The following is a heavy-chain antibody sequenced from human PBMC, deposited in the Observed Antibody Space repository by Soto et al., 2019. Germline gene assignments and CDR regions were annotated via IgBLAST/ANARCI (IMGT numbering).Heavy chain of an antibody. D-gene: IGHD3-22*01. CDR3: ASLWYDSSRSGYGNTDFQH. CDR2: IIPIFGTA. J-gene: IGHJ1*01. CDR1: GGTFSSYA. Sequence: QVQLVQSGAEVKKPGSSVKVSCKASGGTFSSYAISWVRQAPGQGLEWMGGIIPIFGTANYAQKFQGRVTITADESTSTAYMELSSLRSEDTAVYYCASLWYDSSRSGYGNTDFQHWGQGTLVTVSS. V-gene: IGHV1-69*01.